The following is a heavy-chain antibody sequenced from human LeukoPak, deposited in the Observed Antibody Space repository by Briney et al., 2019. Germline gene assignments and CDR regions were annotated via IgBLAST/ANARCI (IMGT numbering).Heavy chain of an antibody. CDR2: ISGSGGSI. Sequence: GGSLRLSCAASGFTFSNYGMSWVRQAPGKGLEWVSTISGSGGSIYYADSVKGRFTISRDNSKNTLYLQMSSLRAEDTAVYYCAKGDTGIIRRYHFDYWGQGTLVTVSS. CDR1: GFTFSNYG. J-gene: IGHJ4*02. V-gene: IGHV3-23*01. D-gene: IGHD5-18*01. CDR3: AKGDTGIIRRYHFDY.